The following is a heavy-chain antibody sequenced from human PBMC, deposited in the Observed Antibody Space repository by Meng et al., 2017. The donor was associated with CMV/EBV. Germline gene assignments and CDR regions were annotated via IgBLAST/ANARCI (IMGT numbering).Heavy chain of an antibody. V-gene: IGHV1-8*01. CDR2: MNPNSGNT. J-gene: IGHJ6*02. D-gene: IGHD6-13*01. CDR1: GYTFTSYD. CDR3: ARDPRIAAAGARGMDV. Sequence: ASVKVSCKASGYTFTSYDINWVRQATGQGLEWMGWMNPNSGNTGYAQKFQGRVTMTSDTSTSTVYMELTSLRSEDTAVYYCARDPRIAAAGARGMDVWGQGTTVTVSS.